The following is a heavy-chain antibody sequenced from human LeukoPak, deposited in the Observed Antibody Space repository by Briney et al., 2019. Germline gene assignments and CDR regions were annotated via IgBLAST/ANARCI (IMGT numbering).Heavy chain of an antibody. D-gene: IGHD5-12*01. CDR3: AKDRLVATTRVDYFDY. J-gene: IGHJ4*02. CDR1: GFTFSSNA. V-gene: IGHV3-23*01. CDR2: ISSSGSST. Sequence: PGGSLRLSCAASGFTFSSNAMSWVRQAPGKGLEWVSAISSSGSSTYYADSVKGRCTISRDNSKNTLYLQMNSLRAEDTAVYYCAKDRLVATTRVDYFDYWGQGTLVTVSS.